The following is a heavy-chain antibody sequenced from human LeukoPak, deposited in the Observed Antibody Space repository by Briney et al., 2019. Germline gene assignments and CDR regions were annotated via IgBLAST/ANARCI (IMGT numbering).Heavy chain of an antibody. J-gene: IGHJ4*02. CDR1: GFTFSSYG. CDR3: ARDSSGWYYYFDY. D-gene: IGHD6-19*01. Sequence: GGSLRLSCAASGFTFSSYGMSGVRQAPGKGLEWVANIKQDGSEKYYVDSVKGRFTISRDNAKNSLYLQMNSLRAEDTAVYYCARDSSGWYYYFDYWGQGTLVTVSS. V-gene: IGHV3-7*01. CDR2: IKQDGSEK.